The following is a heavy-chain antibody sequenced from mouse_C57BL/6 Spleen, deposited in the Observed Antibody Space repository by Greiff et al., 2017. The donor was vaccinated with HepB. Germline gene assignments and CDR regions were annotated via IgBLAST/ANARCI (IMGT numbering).Heavy chain of an antibody. Sequence: LVESGAELVRPGASVTLSCKASGYTFTDYEMHWVKQTPVHGLEWIGAIDPETGGNAYNQKFKGKAILTADKSSSTAYMELRSLTSEDSAVYYCTRRAYGNYDYWGHGTTLTVSS. CDR1: GYTFTDYE. CDR2: IDPETGGN. D-gene: IGHD2-10*02. CDR3: TRRAYGNYDY. J-gene: IGHJ2*01. V-gene: IGHV1-15*01.